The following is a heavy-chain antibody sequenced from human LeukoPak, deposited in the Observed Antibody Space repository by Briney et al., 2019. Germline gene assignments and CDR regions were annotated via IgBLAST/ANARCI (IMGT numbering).Heavy chain of an antibody. CDR1: GFTFSSYS. D-gene: IGHD1/OR15-1a*01. J-gene: IGHJ4*02. Sequence: GGSLRLSCAASGFTFSSYSMNWVRQAPGKGLEWVSSISSSSSYIYYADSVKGRFTISRDNAKNSLYLQMNSLRVEDTAVYYCARHIPGGNNDFDYWGQGTLVTVSS. CDR2: ISSSSSYI. CDR3: ARHIPGGNNDFDY. V-gene: IGHV3-21*01.